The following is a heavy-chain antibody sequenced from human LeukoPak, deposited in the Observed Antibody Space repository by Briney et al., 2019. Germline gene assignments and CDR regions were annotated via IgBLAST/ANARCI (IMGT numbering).Heavy chain of an antibody. V-gene: IGHV3-11*01. CDR3: ARDASTAAGTNGYYYYYYYMDV. CDR1: GFYFSDYY. J-gene: IGHJ6*03. CDR2: ISSSGSTI. Sequence: GGSLRLSCAASGFYFSDYYMSWIRQAPGKGLEWVSDISSSGSTIYYADSVKGRSTISRDNAKNSLYLQMNCLRAEDTAVYYCARDASTAAGTNGYYYYYYYMDVWGKGTTVTVSS. D-gene: IGHD6-13*01.